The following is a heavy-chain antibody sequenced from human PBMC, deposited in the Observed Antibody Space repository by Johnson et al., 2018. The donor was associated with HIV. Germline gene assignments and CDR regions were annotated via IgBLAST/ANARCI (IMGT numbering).Heavy chain of an antibody. J-gene: IGHJ3*02. D-gene: IGHD1-20*01. CDR2: IYSDGST. V-gene: IGHV3-66*04. Sequence: VQLVESGGGLVQPWGSLRLSCAASKFTVSSNYMSWVRQAPGKGLEWVSVIYSDGSTYYSDSVKGRFTISRDNSKNTVHLQMNSLRAEDTAVYYCARHNWNDLAFDIWGQGTMVTVST. CDR1: KFTVSSNY. CDR3: ARHNWNDLAFDI.